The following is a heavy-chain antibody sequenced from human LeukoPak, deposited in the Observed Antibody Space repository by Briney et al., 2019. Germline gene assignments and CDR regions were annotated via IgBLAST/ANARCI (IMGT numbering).Heavy chain of an antibody. J-gene: IGHJ4*02. CDR3: ARREYYDSSGYR. V-gene: IGHV4-39*01. CDR2: IYNSGST. D-gene: IGHD3-22*01. Sequence: SETLSLTCTVSGGSISSSSYYWGWIRQPPGNGLEWIGSIYNSGSTYYNPSLKSRVTISVDTSKNQFSLKLSSVTAADTAVYFCARREYYDSSGYRWGQGTLVTVSS. CDR1: GGSISSSSYY.